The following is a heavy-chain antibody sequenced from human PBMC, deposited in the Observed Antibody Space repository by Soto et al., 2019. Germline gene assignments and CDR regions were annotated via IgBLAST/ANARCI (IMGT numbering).Heavy chain of an antibody. V-gene: IGHV4-31*03. D-gene: IGHD3-3*01. Sequence: QVQLQESGPGLVKPSQTLSLTCTVSGGSISSGGYYWSWIRQHPGKGLEWIGYIYYSGSTYYNPSLKSRVTKSVYTSKNQFSLKLSSVTAADTAVYYCARSYYDFLSGAPYYYDGMDVWGRGTTVTVSS. CDR1: GGSISSGGYY. CDR3: ARSYYDFLSGAPYYYDGMDV. CDR2: IYYSGST. J-gene: IGHJ6*02.